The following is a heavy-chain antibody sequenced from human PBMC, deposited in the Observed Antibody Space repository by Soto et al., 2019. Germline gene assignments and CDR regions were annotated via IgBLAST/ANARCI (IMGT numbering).Heavy chain of an antibody. CDR1: GFTFSSYG. CDR3: AKDLLRGYYYDSSGYGFFDY. J-gene: IGHJ4*02. D-gene: IGHD3-22*01. CDR2: ISYDGSNK. V-gene: IGHV3-30*18. Sequence: QVQLVESGGGVVQPGRSLRLSCAASGFTFSSYGMHWVRQAPGKGLEWVAVISYDGSNKYYADSVKGRFTISRDNSKNTLYLQMNSRRAEDTAVYYCAKDLLRGYYYDSSGYGFFDYWGQGTLVTVSS.